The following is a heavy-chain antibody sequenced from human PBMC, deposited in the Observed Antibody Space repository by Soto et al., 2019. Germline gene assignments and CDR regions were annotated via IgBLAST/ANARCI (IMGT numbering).Heavy chain of an antibody. CDR2: INHSGST. V-gene: IGHV4-34*01. J-gene: IGHJ6*03. Sequence: TSETLSLTCAVYGGSFSGYYWSWIRQPPGKGLEWIGEINHSGSTNYNPSLKSRVTISVDTSKNQFSLKLSSVTAADTAVYYCARSYYYGSGSYNRRTTYYYYYYMDVWGKGTTVTVSS. D-gene: IGHD3-10*01. CDR3: ARSYYYGSGSYNRRTTYYYYYYMDV. CDR1: GGSFSGYY.